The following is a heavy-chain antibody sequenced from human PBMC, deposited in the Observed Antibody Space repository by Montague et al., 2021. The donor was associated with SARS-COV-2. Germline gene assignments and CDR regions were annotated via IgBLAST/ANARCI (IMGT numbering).Heavy chain of an antibody. V-gene: IGHV4-39*01. CDR1: GGSITVSRYD. CDR3: ARHRSNAGSFAI. Sequence: SETLSLTCTVSGGSITVSRYDWGWIRQPPGKGLEWIGSFHYTGTTSYNESLKGRLAISVDTSENQFSLRMMSVTASDTAFYSWARHRSNAGSFAIWGHGTLVTVSS. D-gene: IGHD1-1*01. J-gene: IGHJ3*02. CDR2: FHYTGTT.